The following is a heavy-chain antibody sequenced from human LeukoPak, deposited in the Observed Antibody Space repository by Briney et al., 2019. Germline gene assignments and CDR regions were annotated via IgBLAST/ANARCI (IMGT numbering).Heavy chain of an antibody. CDR2: MNPNSGNT. V-gene: IGHV1-8*01. CDR3: ARGGYSSSWYGKYYYYYGKDV. J-gene: IGHJ6*02. D-gene: IGHD6-13*01. CDR1: GYTFTSYD. Sequence: ASVKVSCKASGYTFTSYDINWVRQATGQGLEWMGWMNPNSGNTGYAQKFQGRVTMTRNTSISTAYMELSSLRSEDTAVYYCARGGYSSSWYGKYYYYYGKDVWGQGTTVTVSS.